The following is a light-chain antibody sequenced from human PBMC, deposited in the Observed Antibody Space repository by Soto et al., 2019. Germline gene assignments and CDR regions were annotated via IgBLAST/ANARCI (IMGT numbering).Light chain of an antibody. J-gene: IGKJ5*01. V-gene: IGKV3-20*01. CDR2: GAS. CDR1: QSVSSSY. CDR3: QQYDDSIT. Sequence: EIVLTQSPDTLSLSPGESATLSCRASQSVSSSYLAWYQRKPGRAPRLLIYGASNRATGIPDRFSGSGSGTDFTLTISRLEPEDFAVFYCQQYDDSITFGQGTRLE.